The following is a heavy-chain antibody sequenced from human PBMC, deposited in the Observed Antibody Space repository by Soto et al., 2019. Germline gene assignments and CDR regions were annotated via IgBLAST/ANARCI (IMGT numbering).Heavy chain of an antibody. J-gene: IGHJ6*02. Sequence: GGSLRLSCAASGFTFSSYAMHWVRQAPGKGLEWVAVISYDGSNKYYADSVKGRFTISRDNSKNTLYLQMNSLRAEDTAVHYSARGSLGSSWPDYYYYGMDVWGQGTTVTVSS. D-gene: IGHD6-13*01. CDR1: GFTFSSYA. CDR3: ARGSLGSSWPDYYYYGMDV. V-gene: IGHV3-30-3*01. CDR2: ISYDGSNK.